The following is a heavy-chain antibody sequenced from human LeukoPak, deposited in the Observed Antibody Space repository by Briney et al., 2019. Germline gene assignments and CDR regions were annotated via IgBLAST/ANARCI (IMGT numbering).Heavy chain of an antibody. Sequence: ASVKVSCKASGYSFTSYGISWVRQAPGQGLEWMGWISGYNGNTKFAQKLQGRVTMTTDTSTSTAYMELRSLRSDDTAVYYCARESARGPRGFDYWGQGTLVTVSS. V-gene: IGHV1-18*04. CDR1: GYSFTSYG. CDR3: ARESARGPRGFDY. CDR2: ISGYNGNT. J-gene: IGHJ4*02.